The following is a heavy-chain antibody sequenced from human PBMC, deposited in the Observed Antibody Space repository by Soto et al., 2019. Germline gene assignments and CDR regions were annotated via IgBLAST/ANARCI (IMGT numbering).Heavy chain of an antibody. CDR3: ARTVESDYMDV. J-gene: IGHJ6*03. CDR1: GFTFSSYW. D-gene: IGHD3-3*01. V-gene: IGHV3-7*05. Sequence: EVQLVESGGDLVQPGGSLRLSCASSGFTFSSYWMSWVRQAPGKGLEWVVNIKQDGSEKYYVDSVKGRFTISRDNAKNSLYLQINSLRADDTAVYYCARTVESDYMDVWGKGTTVTVSS. CDR2: IKQDGSEK.